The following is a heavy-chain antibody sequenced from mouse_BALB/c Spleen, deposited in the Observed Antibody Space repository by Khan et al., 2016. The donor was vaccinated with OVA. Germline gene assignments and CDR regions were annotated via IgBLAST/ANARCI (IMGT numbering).Heavy chain of an antibody. CDR3: GRPLGVYAMDY. CDR2: ISSRSSTI. J-gene: IGHJ4*01. Sequence: EVELVESGGGLVQPGGSRKLSCPASGFTFSSFGMHWVRQAPEKGLEWVAYISSRSSTIYYADTVKGRFTISRDNPKNTLFLQITSLRSEDTAMYYCGRPLGVYAMDYWGQGTSVTVSS. D-gene: IGHD3-3*01. CDR1: GFTFSSFG. V-gene: IGHV5-17*02.